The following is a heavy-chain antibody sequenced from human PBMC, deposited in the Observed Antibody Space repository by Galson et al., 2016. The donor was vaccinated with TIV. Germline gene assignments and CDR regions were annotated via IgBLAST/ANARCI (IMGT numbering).Heavy chain of an antibody. CDR2: IISSGSII. CDR3: ARRGNYRADAFDV. V-gene: IGHV3-48*03. CDR1: GFTFTSFE. Sequence: SLRLSCAASGFTFTSFEMNWVRHGPGRGLEWVASIISSGSIIHYAGSVKGRFTISRDNARESLFLQMNSLRADDAAVYYCARRGNYRADAFDVWGQGTTVTVSS. J-gene: IGHJ3*01. D-gene: IGHD1-7*01.